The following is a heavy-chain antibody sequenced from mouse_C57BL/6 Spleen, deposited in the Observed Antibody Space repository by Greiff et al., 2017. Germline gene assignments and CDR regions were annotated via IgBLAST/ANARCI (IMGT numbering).Heavy chain of an antibody. CDR1: GFSFTSYA. J-gene: IGHJ3*01. Sequence: VKLVESGPGLVAPSQSLSITCTVSGFSFTSYAISWVRQPPGKGLEWLGVIWTGGGTNYDSAIKSRLSISKDNSKSQVFLKMNSLQTDDTARYYCARIVRGWFAYWGQGTLVTVSA. V-gene: IGHV2-9-1*01. CDR2: IWTGGGT. D-gene: IGHD2-5*01. CDR3: ARIVRGWFAY.